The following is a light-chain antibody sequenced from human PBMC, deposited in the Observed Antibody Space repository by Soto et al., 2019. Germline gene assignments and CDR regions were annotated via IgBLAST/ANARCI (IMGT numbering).Light chain of an antibody. CDR2: SAS. CDR3: QQSHTYPPT. J-gene: IGKJ5*01. V-gene: IGKV1-39*01. Sequence: DIQMTQSPASLAASVGDRVSLTCRASQFINCYLNWYQQKPGKAPKLLIYSASSLQIGVPSRFSGSGSGTDFTLTISSLQPDDFATYYCQQSHTYPPTFGQGTRLEIK. CDR1: QFINCY.